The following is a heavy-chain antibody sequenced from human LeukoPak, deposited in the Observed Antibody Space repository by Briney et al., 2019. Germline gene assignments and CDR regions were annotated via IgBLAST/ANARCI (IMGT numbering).Heavy chain of an antibody. Sequence: SVKVSCKASGGTFSSYAISWVRQAPGQGLEWMGGIIPIFGTANYAQNFQGRVTITADESTSTAYMELSSLRSEDTAVYYCASGTRTYYDFWSGQDYFDYWGQGTLVTVSS. CDR2: IIPIFGTA. D-gene: IGHD3-3*01. CDR1: GGTFSSYA. CDR3: ASGTRTYYDFWSGQDYFDY. J-gene: IGHJ4*02. V-gene: IGHV1-69*13.